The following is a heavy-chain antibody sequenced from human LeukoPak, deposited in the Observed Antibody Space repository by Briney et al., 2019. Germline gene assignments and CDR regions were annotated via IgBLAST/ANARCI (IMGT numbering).Heavy chain of an antibody. J-gene: IGHJ4*02. CDR1: GYTFTSYG. CDR3: ARESHVTREDY. Sequence: ASVKVSCKASGYTFTSYGISWVRQAPGQGLEWMGWISANDGNTDYPEKLQGRVTMTTDTSASTAYMELRSLRSDDTAVYYCARESHVTREDYWGQGTLVTVSS. V-gene: IGHV1-18*01. CDR2: ISANDGNT. D-gene: IGHD3-10*01.